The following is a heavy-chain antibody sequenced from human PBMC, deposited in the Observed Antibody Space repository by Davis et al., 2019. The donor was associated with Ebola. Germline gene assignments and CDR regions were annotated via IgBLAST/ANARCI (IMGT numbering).Heavy chain of an antibody. V-gene: IGHV4-39*01. CDR1: GGSISSSSYY. D-gene: IGHD6-19*01. CDR3: ARLEAVAGLDY. CDR2: IYYSGST. Sequence: MPGGSLRLSCTVSGGSISSSSYYWGWIRQPPGKGLEWIGSIYYSGSTYYNPSLKSRVTISVDTSKNQFSLKLSSVTAADTAVYYCARLEAVAGLDYWGQGILVTVSS. J-gene: IGHJ4*02.